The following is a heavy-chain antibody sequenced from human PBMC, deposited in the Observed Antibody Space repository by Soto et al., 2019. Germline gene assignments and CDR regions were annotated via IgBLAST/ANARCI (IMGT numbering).Heavy chain of an antibody. Sequence: SETLSLTCAVSGGYISSGGYSWSWIRQPPGKGLEWIGYMYHSGSTYYNPSLKSRVTISIDRSKNQFSLKLSSVTAADTAFYYCDRAHDYGIKGLDYWGQGTLVTVSS. J-gene: IGHJ4*02. CDR2: MYHSGST. CDR3: DRAHDYGIKGLDY. D-gene: IGHD4-17*01. V-gene: IGHV4-30-2*01. CDR1: GGYISSGGYS.